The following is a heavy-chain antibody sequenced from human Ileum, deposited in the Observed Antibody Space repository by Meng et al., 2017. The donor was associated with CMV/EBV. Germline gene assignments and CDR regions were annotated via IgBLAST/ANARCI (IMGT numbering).Heavy chain of an antibody. CDR3: ARGQDHGGN. Sequence: GEAPKISCAASGFILSDYYMSWIRQAPGKRQEWVSYISSSGSAIYYAESVTGRFTSSRDKTKNSLYLQMNSLSAEDTAVYYCARGQDHGGNWGQGTLVTVSS. D-gene: IGHD3-16*01. J-gene: IGHJ4*02. CDR1: GFILSDYY. CDR2: ISSSGSAI. V-gene: IGHV3-11*01.